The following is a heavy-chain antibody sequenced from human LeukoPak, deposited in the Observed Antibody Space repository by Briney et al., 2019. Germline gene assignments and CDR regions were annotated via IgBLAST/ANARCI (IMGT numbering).Heavy chain of an antibody. CDR3: AREFPSSSNWYAKWFDP. V-gene: IGHV1-2*02. J-gene: IGHJ5*02. CDR1: GYTFTGYY. Sequence: ASVKVSCKASGYTFTGYYMHWVRQAPGQGLEWVGWINPNTGGTNFAQKFQGRVTMTRDTSISTASMELSRLTFDDTAVYYCAREFPSSSNWYAKWFDPWGQGTLVTVSS. CDR2: INPNTGGT. D-gene: IGHD6-13*01.